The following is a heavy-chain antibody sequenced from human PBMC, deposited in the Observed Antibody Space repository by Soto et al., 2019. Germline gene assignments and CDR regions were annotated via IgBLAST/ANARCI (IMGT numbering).Heavy chain of an antibody. Sequence: SETLSLTCTVSGGSISSSSYYWGWIRQPPGKGLEWIGSIYYSGYTYYNPSLKSRVTISVDTSKNQFSLKLSSVTAADTAVYYCARQDTAMVTWFDPWGQGTLVTGSS. CDR3: ARQDTAMVTWFDP. CDR1: GGSISSSSYY. J-gene: IGHJ5*02. CDR2: IYYSGYT. D-gene: IGHD5-18*01. V-gene: IGHV4-39*01.